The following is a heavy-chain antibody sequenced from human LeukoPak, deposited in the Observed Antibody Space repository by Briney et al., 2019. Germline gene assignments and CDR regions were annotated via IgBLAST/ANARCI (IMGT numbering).Heavy chain of an antibody. CDR2: ISSSSSYI. CDR1: GFTFSSYS. CDR3: ARDRDSSGWIDY. D-gene: IGHD6-19*01. Sequence: GGSLRLSCAASGFTFSSYSMNWVRQAPGEGLEWVSSISSSSSYIYYADSVKGRFTISRDNAKNSLYLQMNSLRAEDTAVYYCARDRDSSGWIDYWGQGTLVTVSS. J-gene: IGHJ4*02. V-gene: IGHV3-21*01.